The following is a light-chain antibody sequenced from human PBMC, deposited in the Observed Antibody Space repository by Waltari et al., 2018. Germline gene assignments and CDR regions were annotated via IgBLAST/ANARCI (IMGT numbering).Light chain of an antibody. CDR3: QKYGSLPAT. CDR2: DAS. V-gene: IGKV3-20*01. Sequence: EIMLTQSPSTLSLSPGERPTFSCRASQSISRFLAWYQQQPGQAPRLLIYDASSRATGIPDRFSGSGSGTDFSLTISRLEPEDIAVYYCQKYGSLPATFGQGTKVEIK. J-gene: IGKJ1*01. CDR1: QSISRF.